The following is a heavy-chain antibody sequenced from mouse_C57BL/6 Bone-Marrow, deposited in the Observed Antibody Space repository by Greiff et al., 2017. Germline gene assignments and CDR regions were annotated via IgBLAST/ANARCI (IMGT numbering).Heavy chain of an antibody. D-gene: IGHD1-1*01. V-gene: IGHV1-72*01. CDR3: AREGYYGSSYEDFDV. J-gene: IGHJ1*03. CDR2: IDPNSGGT. Sequence: KPGRGLEWIGRIDPNSGGTKYNEKFKSKATLTVDKPSSTAYMQLSSLTSEDSAVYYCAREGYYGSSYEDFDVWGTGTTVTVSS.